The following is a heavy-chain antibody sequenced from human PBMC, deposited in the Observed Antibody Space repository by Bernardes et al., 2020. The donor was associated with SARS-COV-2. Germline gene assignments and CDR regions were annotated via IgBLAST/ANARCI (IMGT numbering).Heavy chain of an antibody. Sequence: SETLSLTCTFSGVSISSGGYYWSWIRQHPGKGLDWFGYIYYSGSTYYNPSLNRLVTISVDTSKNQFSLKLSSVTAADTAVYYCARAHRITIFGVVRYFDYWGQGTLVTVSS. D-gene: IGHD3-3*01. J-gene: IGHJ4*02. V-gene: IGHV4-31*01. CDR2: IYYSGST. CDR1: GVSISSGGYY. CDR3: ARAHRITIFGVVRYFDY.